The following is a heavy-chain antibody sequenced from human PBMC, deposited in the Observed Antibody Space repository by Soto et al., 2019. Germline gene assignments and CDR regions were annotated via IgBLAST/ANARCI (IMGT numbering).Heavy chain of an antibody. CDR3: ASLPPSTVTTEYFQQ. D-gene: IGHD4-17*01. V-gene: IGHV3-72*01. Sequence: EVQLVESGGGLVQPGGSLRLSCVTSGFTFSDHYMDWVRQAPGKGLEWVGRTRNKANGYTTQYAASVKGRFTISRDESQNSLYLQMNSVRTEDTAIYYCASLPPSTVTTEYFQQWGQGTLVTVSS. J-gene: IGHJ1*01. CDR1: GFTFSDHY. CDR2: TRNKANGYTT.